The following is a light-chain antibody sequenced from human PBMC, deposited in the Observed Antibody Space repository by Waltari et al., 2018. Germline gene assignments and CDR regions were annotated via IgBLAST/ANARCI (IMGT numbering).Light chain of an antibody. V-gene: IGKV1-39*01. J-gene: IGKJ2*01. CDR1: QSISNF. CDR2: SAS. CDR3: KQSYSSPYT. Sequence: DIQMTQSPSSLSTSVVDKVTITCRTSQSISNFVNWYQQKSGEAPKLLIYSASKLRSGVPSRFTGSGSGTDFTLIISGLQHEDFASYFCKQSYSSPYTFGQGTKLDIK.